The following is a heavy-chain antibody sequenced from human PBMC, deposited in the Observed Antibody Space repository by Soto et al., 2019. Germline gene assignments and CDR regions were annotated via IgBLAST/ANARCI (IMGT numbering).Heavy chain of an antibody. CDR2: IYYSGSA. D-gene: IGHD6-6*01. CDR1: GGSVISGGHY. J-gene: IGHJ4*02. V-gene: IGHV4-31*03. CDR3: ARRFSSAFDY. Sequence: QVQLQESGPGLVKPSQTLSLTCTVSGGSVISGGHYWSWIRQHPGKGPEWIAYIYYSGSAYYNPPLQSRVTISVDTSKNQFSLRVSPVTAADTAVYYCARRFSSAFDYWGQGALVTVSS.